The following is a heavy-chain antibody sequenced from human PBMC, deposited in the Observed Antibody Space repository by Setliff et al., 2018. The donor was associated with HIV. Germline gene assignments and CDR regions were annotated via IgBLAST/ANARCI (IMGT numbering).Heavy chain of an antibody. CDR2: IYTSGST. CDR3: ARCYYDFWSGYPLDYMDV. Sequence: SETLSLTCTVSGGSISSHYWSWIRQPPGKGLEWIGHIYTSGSTNYNPSLKSRVTMSVGTSKNQFSLKLSSVTAADTAVYYCARCYYDFWSGYPLDYMDVWGKGTTVTVSS. V-gene: IGHV4-4*08. CDR1: GGSISSHY. J-gene: IGHJ6*03. D-gene: IGHD3-3*01.